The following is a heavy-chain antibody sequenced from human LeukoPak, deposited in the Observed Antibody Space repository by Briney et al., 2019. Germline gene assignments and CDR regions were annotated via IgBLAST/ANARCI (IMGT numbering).Heavy chain of an antibody. CDR3: AKPSRRWGATTYLTLYYFDY. Sequence: ASVKVSCKASGYTFTSYAMHWVRQAPGQRLEWMGWINAGNGNTKYSQKFQGRVTITRDTSASTAYMELSSLRSEDTAVYYCAKPSRRWGATTYLTLYYFDYWGQGTLVTVSS. V-gene: IGHV1-3*01. CDR2: INAGNGNT. D-gene: IGHD1-26*01. CDR1: GYTFTSYA. J-gene: IGHJ4*02.